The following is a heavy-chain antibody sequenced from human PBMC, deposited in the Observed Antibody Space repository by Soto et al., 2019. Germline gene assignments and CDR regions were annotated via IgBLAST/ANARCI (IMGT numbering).Heavy chain of an antibody. D-gene: IGHD2-15*01. CDR3: ARDSYFYCSGGSCHDQTHYYYYYMDV. Sequence: GGSLRLSCAASGFTFSSYSMNWVRQAPGKGLEWVSSISSSSSYIYYADSVKGRFTISRDNAKNSLYLQMNSLRAEDTAVYYCARDSYFYCSGGSCHDQTHYYYYYMDVWGKGTTVTVSS. CDR1: GFTFSSYS. V-gene: IGHV3-21*01. J-gene: IGHJ6*03. CDR2: ISSSSSYI.